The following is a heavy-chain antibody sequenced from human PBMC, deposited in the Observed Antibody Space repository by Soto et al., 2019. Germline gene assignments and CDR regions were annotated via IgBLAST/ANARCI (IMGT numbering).Heavy chain of an antibody. CDR2: INHSGST. Sequence: QVQLQQWGAGLLKPSETLSLTCAVYGGSFSGYYWSWIRQPPGKGLEWIGEINHSGSTNYNPSLKSQVTISEATSTNQFSLKLSSVTAADTAVYYCARAGKYCSGGSCYSGHYYYYMDVWGKGTTVTVSS. J-gene: IGHJ6*03. D-gene: IGHD2-15*01. CDR3: ARAGKYCSGGSCYSGHYYYYMDV. V-gene: IGHV4-34*01. CDR1: GGSFSGYY.